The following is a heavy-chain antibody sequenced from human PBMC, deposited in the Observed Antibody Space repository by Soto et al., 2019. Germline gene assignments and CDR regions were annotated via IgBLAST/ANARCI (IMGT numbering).Heavy chain of an antibody. CDR3: ASAVWFAELGDAFDI. V-gene: IGHV1-2*02. J-gene: IGHJ3*02. CDR1: GYTFTGYY. D-gene: IGHD3-10*01. Sequence: ASVKVSCKASGYTFTGYYMHWVRQAPGQGLEWMGWINPNSGGTNYAQKFQGRVTMTRDTSISTAYMELSRLRSDDTAVYYCASAVWFAELGDAFDIWGQGTMVTVSS. CDR2: INPNSGGT.